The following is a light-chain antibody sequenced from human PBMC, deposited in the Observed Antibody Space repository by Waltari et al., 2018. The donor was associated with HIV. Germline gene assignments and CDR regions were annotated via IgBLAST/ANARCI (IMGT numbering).Light chain of an antibody. V-gene: IGLV4-69*01. CDR3: QTWTTGIVL. CDR1: SGHINYA. Sequence: QLVLTQSPSASASLRASVKLTCTLSSGHINYAIAWHQHRPEKGPRYLMRVNSDGRHIKGDGIPDRFSGSSSGAERYLIISSLQSEDEADYYCQTWTTGIVLFGGGTKLTVL. J-gene: IGLJ2*01. CDR2: VNSDGRH.